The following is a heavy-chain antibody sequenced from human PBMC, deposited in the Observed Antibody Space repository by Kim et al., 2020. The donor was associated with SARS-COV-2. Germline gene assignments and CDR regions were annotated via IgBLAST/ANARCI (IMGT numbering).Heavy chain of an antibody. D-gene: IGHD3-10*01. Sequence: SVKVSCKASGGTFSSYAISWVRQAPGQGLEWMGGIIPIFGTANYAQKFQGRVTITADESTSTAYMELSSLRSEDTAVYYCARGDGDYGWGSYYTADYWGQGTLVTVSS. J-gene: IGHJ4*02. CDR1: GGTFSSYA. CDR2: IIPIFGTA. V-gene: IGHV1-69*13. CDR3: ARGDGDYGWGSYYTADY.